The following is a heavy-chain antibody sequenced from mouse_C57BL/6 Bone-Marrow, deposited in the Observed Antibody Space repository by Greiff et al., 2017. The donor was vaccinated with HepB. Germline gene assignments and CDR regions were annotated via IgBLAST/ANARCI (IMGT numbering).Heavy chain of an antibody. CDR1: GFTFSDYG. D-gene: IGHD1-1*01. J-gene: IGHJ2*01. CDR2: ISSGSSTI. Sequence: EVMLVESGGGLVKPGGSLKLSCAASGFTFSDYGMHWVRQAPEKGLEWVAYISSGSSTIYYADTLKGRFTISRDKAKNTLFLQMTSLRSEDTAMYYCATITTVVAPGSWGQGTTLTVSS. CDR3: ATITTVVAPGS. V-gene: IGHV5-17*01.